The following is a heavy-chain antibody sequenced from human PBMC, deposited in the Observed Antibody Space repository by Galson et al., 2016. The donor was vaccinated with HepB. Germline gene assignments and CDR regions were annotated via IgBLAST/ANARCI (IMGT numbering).Heavy chain of an antibody. D-gene: IGHD3-9*01. Sequence: PALVKPTQTLTLTCTFSGFSLSTSGVGVGWIRQPPGKALEWLVLIYWDDDKRFSPSLTSRLTITKDTSKNQVVLTMTNMDPVDTATYYCAHSLDDNGFDYWGQGTLVTVSS. J-gene: IGHJ4*02. CDR3: AHSLDDNGFDY. CDR1: GFSLSTSGVG. V-gene: IGHV2-5*02. CDR2: IYWDDDK.